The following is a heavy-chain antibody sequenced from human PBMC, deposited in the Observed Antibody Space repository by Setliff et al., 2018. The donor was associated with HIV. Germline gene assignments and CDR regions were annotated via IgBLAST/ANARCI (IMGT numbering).Heavy chain of an antibody. D-gene: IGHD3-9*01. Sequence: ASVKVSCKASGYTFTNYDINWVRQSPGQGLEWLGWMNPNSGRAGSAQMFQGRLTMTRDTSTSTAYMELSSLTSEDTAVYFCARFPIVDTVYYYYMDVWGKGTTVTVSS. CDR3: ARFPIVDTVYYYYMDV. CDR2: MNPNSGRA. J-gene: IGHJ6*03. CDR1: GYTFTNYD. V-gene: IGHV1-8*02.